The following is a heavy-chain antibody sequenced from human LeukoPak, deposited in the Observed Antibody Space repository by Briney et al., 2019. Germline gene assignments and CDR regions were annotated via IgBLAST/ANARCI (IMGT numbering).Heavy chain of an antibody. V-gene: IGHV3-23*01. J-gene: IGHJ4*02. Sequence: GGSLRLSCAAAGVTFSSYAMTWVRQAPGKGLEWVSDISGSGHRTYYADSVKGRFTISRDNSKNTLYLQMNSLRAEDTAVYYCAKDIDGYNSDYFDYWGQGTLVTVSS. CDR1: GVTFSSYA. D-gene: IGHD5-24*01. CDR2: ISGSGHRT. CDR3: AKDIDGYNSDYFDY.